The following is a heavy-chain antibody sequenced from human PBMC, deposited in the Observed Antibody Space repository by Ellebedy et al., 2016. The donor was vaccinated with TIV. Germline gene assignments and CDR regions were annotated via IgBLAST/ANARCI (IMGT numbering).Heavy chain of an antibody. CDR2: IGYDGEDP. V-gene: IGHV3-30*03. Sequence: GGSLRLSCAASGFSFSDYGMHWVRQAPGKGLEWVAAIGYDGEDPFYAYSVRGRFTISRDNSKNTLFLQMNSLGPEDTAVYYCARDFGQSGYDLLDYWGQGTLVTVSS. CDR1: GFSFSDYG. D-gene: IGHD5-12*01. CDR3: ARDFGQSGYDLLDY. J-gene: IGHJ4*02.